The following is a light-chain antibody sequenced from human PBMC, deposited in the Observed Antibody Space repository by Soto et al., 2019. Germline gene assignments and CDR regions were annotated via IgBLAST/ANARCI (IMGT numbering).Light chain of an antibody. CDR2: DVI. V-gene: IGLV2-14*03. Sequence: QSALTQPASVSGSPGQSITISCTGSSSDIGGYNYVSWYQQHPGKAPKLLIYDVINRPSGVSNRFSGSKFGNTASLTISGLRAEDEADYSCSSYTSSDTVIFGGGTKLTVL. J-gene: IGLJ2*01. CDR3: SSYTSSDTVI. CDR1: SSDIGGYNY.